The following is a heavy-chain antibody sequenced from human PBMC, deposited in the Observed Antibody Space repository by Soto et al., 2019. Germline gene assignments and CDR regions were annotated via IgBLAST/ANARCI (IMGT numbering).Heavy chain of an antibody. J-gene: IGHJ4*02. V-gene: IGHV3-15*01. CDR3: TTESRVLLRFYCDPDY. CDR2: IKSKTDGGTT. CDR1: GFTFSNAW. D-gene: IGHD4-17*01. Sequence: EVQLVESGGGLVKPGGSLRLSCAASGFTFSNAWMSWVRQAPGKGLEWVGRIKSKTDGGTTDYAAPVKGRFTISRDDSKNTLYLQMNSLKTEDTAVYYCTTESRVLLRFYCDPDYWGQGTLVTVSS.